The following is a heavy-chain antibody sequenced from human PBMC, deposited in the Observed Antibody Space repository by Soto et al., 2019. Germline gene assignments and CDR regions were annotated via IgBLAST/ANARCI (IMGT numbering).Heavy chain of an antibody. Sequence: GESLKISCAASGFNFGPFWMHWVRQAPGKGLVWVAHINSDGSTIVYADSVKGRFTISRDNAKNTLYLQMNSLKVEDTAVYYCARDRGYPDSFDIWGQGTMVTVSS. J-gene: IGHJ3*02. D-gene: IGHD3-10*01. CDR3: ARDRGYPDSFDI. CDR1: GFNFGPFW. V-gene: IGHV3-74*01. CDR2: INSDGSTI.